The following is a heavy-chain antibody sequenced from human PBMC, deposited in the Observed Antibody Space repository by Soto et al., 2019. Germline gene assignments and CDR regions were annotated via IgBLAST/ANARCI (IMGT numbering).Heavy chain of an antibody. CDR1: GGSISSSNW. J-gene: IGHJ4*02. CDR2: IYHSGST. D-gene: IGHD2-21*02. V-gene: IGHV4-4*02. CDR3: ASRDPHCGGDCPSDF. Sequence: QVQLQESGPGLVKPSGTLSLTCAVSGGSISSSNWWSWVRQPPGKGLEWIGEIYHSGSTNYNPSLKSRVTISVDKSKNQFSLKLSSVTAADTAGYYCASRDPHCGGDCPSDFWGQGTLVTVSS.